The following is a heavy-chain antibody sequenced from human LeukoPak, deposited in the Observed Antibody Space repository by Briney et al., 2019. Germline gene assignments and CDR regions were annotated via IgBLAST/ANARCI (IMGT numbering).Heavy chain of an antibody. D-gene: IGHD5-24*01. V-gene: IGHV5-51*01. CDR1: GYSFTSYW. CDR3: ARHDGFDNYYYYYMDV. CDR2: IYPGDSDT. J-gene: IGHJ6*03. Sequence: GESLKIPCKGSGYSFTSYWIGWVRQMPGKGLEWMGIIYPGDSDTRYSPSFQGQVTISADKSISTAYLQWSSLKASDTAMYYCARHDGFDNYYYYYMDVWGKGTTVTVSS.